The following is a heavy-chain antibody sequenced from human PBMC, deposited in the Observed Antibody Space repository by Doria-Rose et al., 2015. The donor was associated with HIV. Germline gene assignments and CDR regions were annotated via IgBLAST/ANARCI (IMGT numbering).Heavy chain of an antibody. D-gene: IGHD2-2*01. CDR1: GGSVSGYY. CDR3: ARGACNATTCFDEYFNY. J-gene: IGHJ4*01. Sequence: QTQLQQWGAGLLKPSETRSLTCAVYGGSVSGYYWSWIRQLPGRGLEWIGEINHSGTTNYNPSLKSRVTISLDTSKNQFSLELTSVTTADTAVYYCARGACNATTCFDEYFNYWCQGTLITVSS. CDR2: INHSGTT. V-gene: IGHV4-34*01.